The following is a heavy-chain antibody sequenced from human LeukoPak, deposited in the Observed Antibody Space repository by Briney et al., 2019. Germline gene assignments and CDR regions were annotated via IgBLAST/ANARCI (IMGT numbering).Heavy chain of an antibody. Sequence: ASVKVSCKASGYTFTSYYMHWVRQAPGQGLEWMGIINPSGGSTSYAQKFQGRVTMTRDTSTSTVYMELSSLRSEDTAVYYCARSLLDCGGDCYSLFDYWGQGTLVTVSS. CDR2: INPSGGST. CDR3: ARSLLDCGGDCYSLFDY. D-gene: IGHD2-21*02. CDR1: GYTFTSYY. V-gene: IGHV1-46*01. J-gene: IGHJ4*02.